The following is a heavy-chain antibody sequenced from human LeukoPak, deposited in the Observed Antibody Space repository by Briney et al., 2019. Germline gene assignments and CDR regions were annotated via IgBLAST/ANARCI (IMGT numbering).Heavy chain of an antibody. V-gene: IGHV1-69*13. D-gene: IGHD1-26*01. J-gene: IGHJ4*02. CDR3: ARDRRVGATQYNFDY. CDR2: IIPIFGTA. CDR1: GGTFSSYA. Sequence: SVKVSCKASGGTFSSYAISWVRQAPGQGLEWMGGIIPIFGTANYAQKFQGRVTITADESTSTAYMELSSLRSEDTAVYYCARDRRVGATQYNFDYWGQGTLVTVSS.